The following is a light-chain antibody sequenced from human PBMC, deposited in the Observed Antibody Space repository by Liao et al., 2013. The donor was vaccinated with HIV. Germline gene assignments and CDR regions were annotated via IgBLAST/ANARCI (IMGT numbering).Light chain of an antibody. CDR3: QVWDSSSAHPL. Sequence: SYEPTQPPSVSLAPGETATITCRGDNFGSKSVHWYQQRPGQAPVLVIKYDTDRPSGISERFLGFRSGNTATLTITSVEAGDEADYYCQVWDSSSAHPLFGTGTQVTVL. V-gene: IGLV3-21*01. CDR2: YDT. J-gene: IGLJ1*01. CDR1: NFGSKS.